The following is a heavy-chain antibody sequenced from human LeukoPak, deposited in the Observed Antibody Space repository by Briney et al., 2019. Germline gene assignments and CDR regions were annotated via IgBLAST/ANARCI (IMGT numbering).Heavy chain of an antibody. J-gene: IGHJ4*02. CDR2: IKEDGTEK. CDR3: ARADWDTAMIDY. Sequence: GGSLRLSCEVSGFTFSRHSMSWVRQAPGKGLEWVAKIKEDGTEKYYVGSVEGRFTISRDNAKNSLYLQMNSLRAEDTAVYYCARADWDTAMIDYWGQGTLVTVSS. V-gene: IGHV3-7*01. CDR1: GFTFSRHS. D-gene: IGHD5-18*01.